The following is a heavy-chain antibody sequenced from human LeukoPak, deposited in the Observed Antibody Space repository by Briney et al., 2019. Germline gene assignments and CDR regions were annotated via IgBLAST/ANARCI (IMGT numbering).Heavy chain of an antibody. CDR1: GFTFSSYW. V-gene: IGHV3-74*01. Sequence: GGSLRLSCAASGFTFSSYWMHLVRQAPGKGLVWVSRINSDGSSTSYADSVKGRFTISRDNAKNTLYLQMNSLRAEDTAVYYCARDRVLRYFDWYAFDIWGQGTMVTVSS. CDR2: INSDGSST. J-gene: IGHJ3*02. D-gene: IGHD3-9*01. CDR3: ARDRVLRYFDWYAFDI.